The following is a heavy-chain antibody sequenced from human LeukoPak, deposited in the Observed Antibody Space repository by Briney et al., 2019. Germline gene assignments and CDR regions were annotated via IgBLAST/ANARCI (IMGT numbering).Heavy chain of an antibody. D-gene: IGHD3-10*01. V-gene: IGHV3-21*01. J-gene: IGHJ4*02. CDR2: ISSSSSYI. CDR3: ARGDYYGSGTPGY. Sequence: GGSLRLSCAASGFTFSSYSMNWVRQAPGKGLEWVSSISSSSSYIYYADSVKGRFTISRDNAKNSLCLQINSLRAEDTAVYYCARGDYYGSGTPGYWGQGTLVTVPS. CDR1: GFTFSSYS.